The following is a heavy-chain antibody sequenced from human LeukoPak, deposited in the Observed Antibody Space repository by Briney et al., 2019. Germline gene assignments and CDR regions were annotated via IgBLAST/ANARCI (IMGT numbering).Heavy chain of an antibody. CDR1: GFTFSSYG. D-gene: IGHD3-10*01. J-gene: IGHJ6*04. CDR2: IYWTGKT. V-gene: IGHV3-53*01. Sequence: GGSLRLSCAASGFTFSSYGMHWVRQAPGKGLEWVSLIYWTGKTYYADSVKGRFTIMGDNSKNSVYLQMNSLRAEDTAVYYCARDRGFGELDVWGKGTMVIVSS. CDR3: ARDRGFGELDV.